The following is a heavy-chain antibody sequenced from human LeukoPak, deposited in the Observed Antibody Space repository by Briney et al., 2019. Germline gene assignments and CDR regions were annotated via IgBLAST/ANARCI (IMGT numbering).Heavy chain of an antibody. Sequence: GGSLRLSWAAAEFTFSDFYMSWVRPAPGKGLEWVSYISSSESTIHYADSVKGRFTISRDNAKNSLYLQMNGLRVEDTAVYYCARVRSFRFDTWGRGTLVTVSS. V-gene: IGHV3-11*04. J-gene: IGHJ5*02. CDR3: ARVRSFRFDT. CDR2: ISSSESTI. D-gene: IGHD2-15*01. CDR1: EFTFSDFY.